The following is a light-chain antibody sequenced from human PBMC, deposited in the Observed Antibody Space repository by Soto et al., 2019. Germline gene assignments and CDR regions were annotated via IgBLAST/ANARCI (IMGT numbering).Light chain of an antibody. J-gene: IGKJ1*01. Sequence: EIVFTQSPGTLSLSPGERATLSCRASQSVSSSYLAWYQQKPGQAPRLIIYGASSRDTGIPERFSGSGSGTEFTRTISSLQSEDFAVDYCQQYNNWPRTFGQGTKVDIK. V-gene: IGKV3-20*01. CDR1: QSVSSSY. CDR3: QQYNNWPRT. CDR2: GAS.